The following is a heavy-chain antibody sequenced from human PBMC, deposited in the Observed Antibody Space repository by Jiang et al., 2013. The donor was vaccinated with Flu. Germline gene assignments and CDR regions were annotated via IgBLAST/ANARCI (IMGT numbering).Heavy chain of an antibody. V-gene: IGHV3-23*01. CDR3: AKEGGIAAAGNGY. Sequence: QLLESGGGLVQPGGSLRLSCAASGFTFSSYAMSWVRQAPGKGLEWVSGISGSGGNTYYADSVKGRFTISRDNSKNTLYLQMNSLRVEDTAVYYCAKEGGIAAAGNGYWGQGTLVTVSS. CDR2: ISGSGGNT. CDR1: GFTFSSYA. J-gene: IGHJ4*02. D-gene: IGHD6-13*01.